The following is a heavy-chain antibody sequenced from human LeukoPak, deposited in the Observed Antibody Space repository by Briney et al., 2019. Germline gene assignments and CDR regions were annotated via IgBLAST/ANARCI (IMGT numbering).Heavy chain of an antibody. D-gene: IGHD3-3*01. CDR3: AIGWRGRSSNLFDY. CDR1: GYTLTELS. J-gene: IGHJ4*02. Sequence: ASVKVSCKVSGYTLTELSMHWVRQAPGKGLEWMGGFDPEDGETIYAQKFQGRVTTTEDTSTDTAYMELSSLRSEDTAVYYCAIGWRGRSSNLFDYWGQGTLVTVSS. CDR2: FDPEDGET. V-gene: IGHV1-24*01.